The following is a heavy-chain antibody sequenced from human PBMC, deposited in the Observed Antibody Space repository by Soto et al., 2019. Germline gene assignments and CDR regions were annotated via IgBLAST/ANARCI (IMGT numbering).Heavy chain of an antibody. Sequence: GGSLTLSCAACRFAFSSDGMHWVRQAPGKGLEWVAVISYDGSNKYYADSVKGRFTISRDNSKNTLYLQMNSLRAEDTAVYYCAKDLRDIVVVVDATGGDGFDIWCQGT. CDR2: ISYDGSNK. D-gene: IGHD2-15*01. CDR1: RFAFSSDG. V-gene: IGHV3-30*18. CDR3: AKDLRDIVVVVDATGGDGFDI. J-gene: IGHJ3*02.